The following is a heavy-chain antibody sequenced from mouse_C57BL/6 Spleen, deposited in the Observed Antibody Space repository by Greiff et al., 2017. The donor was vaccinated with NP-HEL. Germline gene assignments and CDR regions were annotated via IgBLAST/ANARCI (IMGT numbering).Heavy chain of an antibody. V-gene: IGHV5-4*01. J-gene: IGHJ1*03. CDR2: ISDGGSYT. D-gene: IGHD4-1*01. Sequence: EVKLMESGGGLVKPGGSLKLSCAASGFTFSSYAMSWVRQTPEKRLEWVATISDGGSYTYYPDNVKGRFTISRDNAKNNLYLQMSHLKSEDTAMYYCARDQTNWDWYFDVWGTGTTVTVSS. CDR1: GFTFSSYA. CDR3: ARDQTNWDWYFDV.